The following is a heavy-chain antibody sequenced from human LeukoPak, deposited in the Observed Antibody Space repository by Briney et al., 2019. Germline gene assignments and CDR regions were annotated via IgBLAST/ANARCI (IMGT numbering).Heavy chain of an antibody. CDR3: AREYSSGWLDY. V-gene: IGHV4-59*01. Sequence: PSETLSPTCTVSGGSISSYYWSWIRQPPGKGLEWIGYIYYSGSTNYNPSLKSRVTISVDTSKNQFSLKLSSVTAADTAVYYCAREYSSGWLDYWGQGTLVTVSS. J-gene: IGHJ4*02. CDR2: IYYSGST. D-gene: IGHD6-19*01. CDR1: GGSISSYY.